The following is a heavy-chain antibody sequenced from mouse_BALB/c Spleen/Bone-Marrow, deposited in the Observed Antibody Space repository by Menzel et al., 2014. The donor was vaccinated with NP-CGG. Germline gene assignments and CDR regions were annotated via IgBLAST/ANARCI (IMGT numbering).Heavy chain of an antibody. V-gene: IGHV4-1*02. Sequence: EVQLQQSGGGLVQPGGSLKLSCAASGFDFSRYWMSWVRQAPGKGLEWIGEINPDSSTINYTPSLKGKFIISRDNAKNTLYLQMSKVRSEDTALYYCARLYYDYDDVFYWYFDVWGAGTTVTVSS. J-gene: IGHJ1*01. CDR3: ARLYYDYDDVFYWYFDV. D-gene: IGHD2-4*01. CDR1: GFDFSRYW. CDR2: INPDSSTI.